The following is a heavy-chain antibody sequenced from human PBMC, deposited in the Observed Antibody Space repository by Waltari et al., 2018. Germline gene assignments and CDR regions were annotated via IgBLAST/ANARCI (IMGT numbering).Heavy chain of an antibody. Sequence: QLQMHESVPGLVKPSETLSLSCTVPGGSITSSFDYRGWIRQPPGKGLEWIGSVYHNGRTYDNPSLKSRVTISVDKSKNRFSLKMTSVTAADTAVYYCGKQATQYCNNTICYHDSWGQGILVTVSS. J-gene: IGHJ5*01. CDR1: GGSITSSFDY. CDR3: GKQATQYCNNTICYHDS. D-gene: IGHD2-2*01. CDR2: VYHNGRT. V-gene: IGHV4-39*01.